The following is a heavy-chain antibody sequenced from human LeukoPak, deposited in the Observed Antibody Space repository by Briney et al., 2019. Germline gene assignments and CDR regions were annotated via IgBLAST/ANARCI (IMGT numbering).Heavy chain of an antibody. CDR3: ARTPDLVYFDY. D-gene: IGHD6-6*01. Sequence: GGSLRLSCVASGFTFGKYWMSWVRQAPGKGLEWVANIKLDGSEKNYVDSVKGRFTISRDNTKNTLYLQMNSLRAEDTAVYYCARTPDLVYFDYWGQGTLVTVSS. V-gene: IGHV3-7*03. CDR1: GFTFGKYW. CDR2: IKLDGSEK. J-gene: IGHJ4*02.